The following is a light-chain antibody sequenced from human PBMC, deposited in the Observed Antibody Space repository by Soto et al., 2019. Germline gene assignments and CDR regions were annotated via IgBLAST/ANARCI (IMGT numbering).Light chain of an antibody. CDR1: RDVGSD. CDR3: QQSYSTPGT. V-gene: IGKV1-39*01. Sequence: TQMTQSPLSLSASVGEKIIIACRASRDVGSDVSWYQQKPGQAPKLVIYAASNLYTGVPSRFSGRRSGTEFTLTISSLQPEDFATYYCQQSYSTPGTFGQGTKVDIK. CDR2: AAS. J-gene: IGKJ1*01.